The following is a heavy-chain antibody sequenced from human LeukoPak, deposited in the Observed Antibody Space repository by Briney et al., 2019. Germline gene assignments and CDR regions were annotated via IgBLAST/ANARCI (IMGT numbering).Heavy chain of an antibody. Sequence: PGRSLRLSCAASGFTFSSYAMSWVRQAPGKGLEWVSAISGSGGSTYYADSVKGRFTISRDNSKNTLYLQMNSLRAEDTAVYYCAKSRSHYYDSSGFSDYWGQGTLVTVSS. D-gene: IGHD3-22*01. V-gene: IGHV3-23*01. CDR1: GFTFSSYA. CDR3: AKSRSHYYDSSGFSDY. CDR2: ISGSGGST. J-gene: IGHJ4*02.